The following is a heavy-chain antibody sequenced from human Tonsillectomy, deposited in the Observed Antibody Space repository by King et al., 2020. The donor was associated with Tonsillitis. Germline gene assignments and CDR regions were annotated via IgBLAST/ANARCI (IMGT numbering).Heavy chain of an antibody. CDR3: ARDRYNWNYNSFDY. CDR2: IKQDGSEK. Sequence: VQLVESGGGLVQPGGSLRLSCAASGFTFSSYWMSWVRQAPGKGLEWVANIKQDGSEKYYVDSVKGRFTISRDNAKNSLYLQMNSLRAEDTAVYYCARDRYNWNYNSFDYWGQGTLVTVS. CDR1: GFTFSSYW. D-gene: IGHD1-7*01. V-gene: IGHV3-7*01. J-gene: IGHJ4*02.